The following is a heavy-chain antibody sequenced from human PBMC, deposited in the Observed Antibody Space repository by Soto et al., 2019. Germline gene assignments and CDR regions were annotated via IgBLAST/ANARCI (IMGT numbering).Heavy chain of an antibody. D-gene: IGHD3-9*01. CDR2: IYYSGST. CDR1: GGSISSSSYY. J-gene: IGHJ4*02. V-gene: IGHV4-39*01. CDR3: ARRESYDILTGYYHFDY. Sequence: TSETLSLTCTVSGGSISSSSYYWGWIRQPPGKGLEWIGNIYYSGSTYYNPSLKSRVTISVDTSKNQFSLKLSSVTAADTAVYYCARRESYDILTGYYHFDYWGQGTLVTVSS.